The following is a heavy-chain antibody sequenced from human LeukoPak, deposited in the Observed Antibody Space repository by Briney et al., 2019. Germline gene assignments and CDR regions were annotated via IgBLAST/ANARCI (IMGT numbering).Heavy chain of an antibody. CDR1: GGSISSSSYY. J-gene: IGHJ6*03. CDR3: AREVGDILTGYFKPNYYYYYMDV. Sequence: SETLSLTCTVSGGSISSSSYYWGWIRQPPGKGLEWIGSIYYSGSTYYNPSLKSRVTISVDTSKNQFSLKLSSVTAADTAVYYCAREVGDILTGYFKPNYYYYYMDVWGKGTTVTVSS. CDR2: IYYSGST. V-gene: IGHV4-39*07. D-gene: IGHD3-9*01.